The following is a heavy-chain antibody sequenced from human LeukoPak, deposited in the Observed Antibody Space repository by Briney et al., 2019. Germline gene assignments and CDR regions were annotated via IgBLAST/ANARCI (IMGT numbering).Heavy chain of an antibody. J-gene: IGHJ5*02. D-gene: IGHD6-13*01. CDR2: ISAYNGNT. CDR1: GYTFTSYG. V-gene: IGHV1-18*01. CDR3: ARVSTPYSSSWYGVIWFDP. Sequence: ASVKVSCKASGYTFTSYGISWVRQAPGQGLEWMGWISAYNGNTNYAQKLQGRVTMTTDTSTSTVYMELRSLRSDDTAVYYCARVSTPYSSSWYGVIWFDPWGQGTLVTVSS.